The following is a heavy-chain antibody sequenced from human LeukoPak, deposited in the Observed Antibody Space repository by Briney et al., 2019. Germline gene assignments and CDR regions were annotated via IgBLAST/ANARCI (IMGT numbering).Heavy chain of an antibody. Sequence: GSLRPSCAALGITLRSYAIHRVRPAPGKGLGGGAVISYDGSNKYYADSVKGRFTISRDNSKNTLYLQMNSLRAEDTAVYYCARAKDGTNILDYWGQGTLVTVSS. CDR2: ISYDGSNK. CDR1: GITLRSYA. CDR3: ARAKDGTNILDY. D-gene: IGHD5-24*01. J-gene: IGHJ4*02. V-gene: IGHV3-30-3*01.